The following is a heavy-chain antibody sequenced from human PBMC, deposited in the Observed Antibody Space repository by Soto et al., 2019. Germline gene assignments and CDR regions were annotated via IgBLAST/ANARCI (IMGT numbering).Heavy chain of an antibody. CDR2: ISSTTNYI. CDR1: GFTFTRYS. CDR3: ARESEDLTSNFDY. J-gene: IGHJ4*02. Sequence: EVQLVESGGGLVKPGGSLRLSCAASGFTFTRYSMNWVRQAPGTGLEWGSSISSTTNYIYYGDSMKGRFTIARDNAKNSLYLEMNSLRAEETAVYYWARESEDLTSNFDYWGQGTLVTVSS. V-gene: IGHV3-21*06.